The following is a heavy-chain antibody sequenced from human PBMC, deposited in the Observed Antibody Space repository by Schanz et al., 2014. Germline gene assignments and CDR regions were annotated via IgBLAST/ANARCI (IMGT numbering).Heavy chain of an antibody. Sequence: EVQLVESGGTVVQPGGSLRVSCAASGFTFSNHALSWVRQAPGKGLEWVASIKQEGDEKNYVDSVKGRFTISRDNAKNSLFLQMNSLRAEDTAVYYCASPSDSSWYMDVWGKGTTVTVSS. V-gene: IGHV3-7*01. CDR3: ASPSDSSWYMDV. CDR2: IKQEGDEK. J-gene: IGHJ6*03. D-gene: IGHD2-21*02. CDR1: GFTFSNHA.